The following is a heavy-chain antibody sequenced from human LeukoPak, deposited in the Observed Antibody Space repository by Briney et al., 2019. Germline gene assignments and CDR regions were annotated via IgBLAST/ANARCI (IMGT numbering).Heavy chain of an antibody. Sequence: PGGSLRLSCAASGFTFSDYYMSWIRQAPGKGLEWVSYISSSSSYTNYADSVKGQFTISRDNAKNSLYLQMNSLRAEDTAVYYCARDVVDYGDLCYFDYWGQGALVTDSS. CDR2: ISSSSSYT. V-gene: IGHV3-11*05. CDR3: ARDVVDYGDLCYFDY. CDR1: GFTFSDYY. D-gene: IGHD4-17*01. J-gene: IGHJ4*02.